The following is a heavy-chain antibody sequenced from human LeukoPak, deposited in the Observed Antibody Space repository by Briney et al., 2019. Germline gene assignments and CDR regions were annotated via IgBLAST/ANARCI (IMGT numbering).Heavy chain of an antibody. V-gene: IGHV4-59*01. CDR3: ARTYGSGSAFDY. J-gene: IGHJ4*02. CDR2: IYYSGST. CDR1: GGSFSGYY. D-gene: IGHD3-10*01. Sequence: TSETLSLTCAVYGGSFSGYYWSWIRQPPGKGLEWIGYIYYSGSTNYNPSLKSRVTISVDTSKNQFSLKLSSVTAADTAVYYCARTYGSGSAFDYWGQGTLVTVSS.